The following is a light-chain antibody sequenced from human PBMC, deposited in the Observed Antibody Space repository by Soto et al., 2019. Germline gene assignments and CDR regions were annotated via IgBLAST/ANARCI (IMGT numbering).Light chain of an antibody. V-gene: IGKV1-5*01. Sequence: DIQMTQSPSTLSASVGDRVTITCRASQSISSWLAWYQQKPGKAPKVLIYDASNLESGVPLRFGGSGSGTEFTLTISSLQPDDTATYYCQQYNTYSWTFGQGTKVEIK. CDR2: DAS. CDR3: QQYNTYSWT. CDR1: QSISSW. J-gene: IGKJ1*01.